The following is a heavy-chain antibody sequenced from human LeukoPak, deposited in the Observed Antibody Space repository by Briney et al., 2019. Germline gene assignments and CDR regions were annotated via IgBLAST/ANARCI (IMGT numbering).Heavy chain of an antibody. D-gene: IGHD2-15*01. V-gene: IGHV4-59*01. Sequence: SETLSLTCTVSGGSISSYYWSWIRQPPGKGLEWIGYIYYSGSTNYNPSLKSRVTISVDTSKNQFSLKLSSVTAADMAVYYCARSVEGYCSGGSCYYYYYYMDVWGKGTTVTVSS. CDR2: IYYSGST. CDR1: GGSISSYY. CDR3: ARSVEGYCSGGSCYYYYYYMDV. J-gene: IGHJ6*03.